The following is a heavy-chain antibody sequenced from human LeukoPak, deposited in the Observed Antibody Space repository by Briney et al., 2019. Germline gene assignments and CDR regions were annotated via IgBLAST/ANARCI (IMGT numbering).Heavy chain of an antibody. Sequence: SETLSLTCAVYGGSFSGYYWSWIRQPPGKGLEWIGEINHSGSTNYNPSLKSRVTISVDTSKNQFSLKLSSVTAADTAVYYCASRTMVQGVTKVDYWGHGTLVTVSS. CDR1: GGSFSGYY. D-gene: IGHD3-10*01. CDR3: ASRTMVQGVTKVDY. J-gene: IGHJ4*01. CDR2: INHSGST. V-gene: IGHV4-34*01.